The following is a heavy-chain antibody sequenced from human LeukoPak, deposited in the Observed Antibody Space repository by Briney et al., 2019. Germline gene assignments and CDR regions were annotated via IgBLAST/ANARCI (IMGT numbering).Heavy chain of an antibody. V-gene: IGHV1-69*05. Sequence: SVKVSCKASGGTFSSYAISWVRQAPGQGLEWMGRIIPIFGTANYAQKFQGRVTITTDESTSTAYMELSSLRSEDTAVYYCARVRGNSSGYWIGNYDYWGQGTLVTVSS. CDR1: GGTFSSYA. D-gene: IGHD3-22*01. J-gene: IGHJ4*02. CDR3: ARVRGNSSGYWIGNYDY. CDR2: IIPIFGTA.